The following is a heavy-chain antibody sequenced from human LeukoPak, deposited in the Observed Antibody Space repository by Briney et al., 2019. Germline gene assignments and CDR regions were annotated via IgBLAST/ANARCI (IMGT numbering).Heavy chain of an antibody. D-gene: IGHD2-2*02. Sequence: PGGSLRLSCAASGFAFSSYAMSWVRQAPGKGLEWVSAISGSGGSTYYADSVKGRFTISRDNSKNTLYLQMNSLRADDTAVYYCAKSRSSSASCYNYWGQGTLVTVSS. CDR1: GFAFSSYA. V-gene: IGHV3-23*01. CDR2: ISGSGGST. CDR3: AKSRSSSASCYNY. J-gene: IGHJ4*02.